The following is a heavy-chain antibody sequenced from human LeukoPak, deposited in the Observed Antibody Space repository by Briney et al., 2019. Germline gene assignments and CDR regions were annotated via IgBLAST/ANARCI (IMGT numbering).Heavy chain of an antibody. D-gene: IGHD3-22*01. CDR3: ARDIRYDSSGYYYYWFDS. CDR1: GYTFTSYG. V-gene: IGHV1-18*01. CDR2: ISAYNGNT. Sequence: ASVKVSCKASGYTFTSYGISWVRQAPGQGLEWMGWISAYNGNTNYAQKLQGRVTMTTDTSTSTAYMELRSLGSDDTAVYYCARDIRYDSSGYYYYWFDSWGQGTLVTVSS. J-gene: IGHJ5*01.